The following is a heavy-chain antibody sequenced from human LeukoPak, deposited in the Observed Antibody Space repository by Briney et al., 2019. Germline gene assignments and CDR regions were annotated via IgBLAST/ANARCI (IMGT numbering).Heavy chain of an antibody. CDR1: AFTFDDYG. CDR3: ARGSGSSSWYAAFDY. Sequence: GGSLRLSCAASAFTFDDYGMSWVRQAPGKGLEWVSGINWNGGSTGYADSVKGRFTISIDNAKNSLYLQMNSLRAEDTALYHCARGSGSSSWYAAFDYWGQGTLVTVSS. J-gene: IGHJ4*02. D-gene: IGHD6-13*01. V-gene: IGHV3-20*01. CDR2: INWNGGST.